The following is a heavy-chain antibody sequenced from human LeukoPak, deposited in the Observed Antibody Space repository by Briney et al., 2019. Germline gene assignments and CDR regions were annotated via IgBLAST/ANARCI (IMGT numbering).Heavy chain of an antibody. Sequence: SETLSLTCTVSGGSLSSYYWSWIRQPPGKGLEWIGYIYYSGSTNYNPSLKSRVTISVDTSKNQFSLKLSSVIAADTAVYYCARAPHRSYNWFDPWGQGTLVTVSS. CDR3: ARAPHRSYNWFDP. CDR2: IYYSGST. V-gene: IGHV4-59*08. J-gene: IGHJ5*02. CDR1: GGSLSSYY.